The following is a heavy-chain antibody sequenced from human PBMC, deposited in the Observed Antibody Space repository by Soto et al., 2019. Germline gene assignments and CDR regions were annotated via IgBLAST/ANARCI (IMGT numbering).Heavy chain of an antibody. V-gene: IGHV3-9*01. D-gene: IGHD3-10*01. Sequence: EVQLVESGGGLVQPGRSLRLSCGASGFTFDDYAMHWVRQAPGKGLEWVSGISWNSARIDYADSVKGRFTISRDNAKNSLYLQMNSLRAEDTALYYCAKAILFRETSYYYGMDVWGQGTTVTVSS. CDR1: GFTFDDYA. CDR3: AKAILFRETSYYYGMDV. J-gene: IGHJ6*02. CDR2: ISWNSARI.